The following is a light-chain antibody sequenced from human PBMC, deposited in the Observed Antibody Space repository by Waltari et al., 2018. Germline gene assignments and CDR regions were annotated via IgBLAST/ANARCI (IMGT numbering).Light chain of an antibody. J-gene: IGLJ1*01. CDR3: CSYAGRGTYV. V-gene: IGLV2-23*02. CDR1: PRGVGNYYL. CDR2: EVI. Sequence: QSALTQPAPVSGTPGPSITIPCPGTPRGVGNYYLVYWYQQHPGKAPKLLICEVIKRPSGVASRFSGSKSGNTASLTISGLQGEDEADYYCCSYAGRGTYVFGSGTKVTVL.